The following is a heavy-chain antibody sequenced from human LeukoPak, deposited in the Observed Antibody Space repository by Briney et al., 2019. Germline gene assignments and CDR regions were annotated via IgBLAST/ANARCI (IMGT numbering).Heavy chain of an antibody. J-gene: IGHJ4*02. Sequence: SETLSLTCTVSGGSISNSYWSWIRQPPGEGLEWIGYIYYSGSTNYNPSLKSRVTISVDTSKNQFSLKLSSVTAADTAVYYCARTDTAMGIFDYWGQGTLVTVSS. D-gene: IGHD5-18*01. CDR1: GGSISNSY. CDR2: IYYSGST. V-gene: IGHV4-59*08. CDR3: ARTDTAMGIFDY.